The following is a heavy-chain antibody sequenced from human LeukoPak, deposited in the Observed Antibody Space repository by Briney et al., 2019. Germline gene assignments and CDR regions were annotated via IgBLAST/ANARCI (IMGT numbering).Heavy chain of an antibody. D-gene: IGHD3-22*01. CDR1: GGSISSSSYY. CDR3: ARGYDITMIVVVIRWDHAFDI. V-gene: IGHV4-39*07. Sequence: PSETLSLTCTVSGGSISSSSYYWGWIRQPPGKGLEWIGSIYYSGSTYYNPSLKSRVTISVDTSKNQFSLKLSSVTAADTAVYYCARGYDITMIVVVIRWDHAFDIWGQGTMVTVSS. J-gene: IGHJ3*02. CDR2: IYYSGST.